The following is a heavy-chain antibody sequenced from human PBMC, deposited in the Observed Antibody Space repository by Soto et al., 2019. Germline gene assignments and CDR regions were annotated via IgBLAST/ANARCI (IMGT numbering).Heavy chain of an antibody. V-gene: IGHV3-33*01. CDR1: GFTFSSYG. Sequence: GGSLRLSCAASGFTFSSYGMHWFRQAPGKGLEWVAVIWYDGSNKYYADSVKGRFTISRDNSKNTLYLQMNSLRAEDTAVYYCAMIPGYYDSSGYYYRLGAFDIWGQGTMVTVS. CDR2: IWYDGSNK. D-gene: IGHD3-22*01. CDR3: AMIPGYYDSSGYYYRLGAFDI. J-gene: IGHJ3*02.